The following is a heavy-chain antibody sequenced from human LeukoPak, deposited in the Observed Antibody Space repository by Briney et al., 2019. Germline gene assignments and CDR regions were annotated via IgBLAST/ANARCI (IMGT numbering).Heavy chain of an antibody. Sequence: ASVKVSCKASGYTFTGYYMHWVRQAPGQGLEWMGRINPNSGGTNYAQKLQGRVTMTTDTSTSTAYMELRSLRSDDTAVYYCARDPCVTTVTTFWFDPWGQGTLVTVSS. CDR2: INPNSGGT. V-gene: IGHV1-2*06. CDR3: ARDPCVTTVTTFWFDP. D-gene: IGHD4-17*01. CDR1: GYTFTGYY. J-gene: IGHJ5*02.